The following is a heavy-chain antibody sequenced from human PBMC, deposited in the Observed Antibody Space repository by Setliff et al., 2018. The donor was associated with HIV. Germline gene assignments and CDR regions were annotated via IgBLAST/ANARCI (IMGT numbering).Heavy chain of an antibody. CDR1: DGSFSGYY. CDR2: ISYSGTT. Sequence: SETLSLTCAVYDGSFSGYYWSWIRQPPGKGLEWIGEISYSGTTNHNPFLKSRVTISVDTPKKQFSLKLNSVTAADSAIYYCAATYCRGGGRDCPQMYDYWGQGSLVTVSS. V-gene: IGHV4-34*01. D-gene: IGHD2-15*01. CDR3: AATYCRGGGRDCPQMYDY. J-gene: IGHJ4*02.